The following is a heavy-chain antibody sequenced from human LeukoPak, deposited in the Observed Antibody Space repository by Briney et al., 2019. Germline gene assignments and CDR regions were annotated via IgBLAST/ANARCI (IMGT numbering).Heavy chain of an antibody. V-gene: IGHV4-30-2*01. CDR1: GDSISSGGYS. J-gene: IGHJ4*02. CDR3: ARARESMATAGSFFDF. D-gene: IGHD6-13*01. Sequence: SQTLSLTCGVSGDSISSGGYSWSWIRQPPGNGLEWIGYINHSGHTNYNPSLKSRVSISVDRSKNQFSLKLRSVTAADTAVYYCARARESMATAGSFFDFWGQGTLVTVSS. CDR2: INHSGHT.